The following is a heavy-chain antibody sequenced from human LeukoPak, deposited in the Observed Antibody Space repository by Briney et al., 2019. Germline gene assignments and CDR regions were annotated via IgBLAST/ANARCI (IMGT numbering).Heavy chain of an antibody. V-gene: IGHV3-21*01. Sequence: GGSLRLSCAASGFTFSSYTMNWVRQTPGKGLEWVSSISSTSSYIYYADSVKGRFTISRDNAKISLYLQMSSLTDEDTAVYYCARALRGYGGNSNFDFWGQGTLVTVSS. CDR3: ARALRGYGGNSNFDF. J-gene: IGHJ4*02. D-gene: IGHD4-23*01. CDR2: ISSTSSYI. CDR1: GFTFSSYT.